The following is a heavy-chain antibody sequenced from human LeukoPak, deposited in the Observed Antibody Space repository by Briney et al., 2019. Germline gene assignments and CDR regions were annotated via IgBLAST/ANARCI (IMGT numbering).Heavy chain of an antibody. J-gene: IGHJ4*02. CDR3: TTQGIFGVVIIRDY. D-gene: IGHD3-3*01. Sequence: GGSLRLSCAASGFTFDDYAMHWVRQAPGKGLEWVGRIKSKTDGGTTDYAAPVKGRFTISRDDSKNTLYLQMNSLKTEDTAVYYCTTQGIFGVVIIRDYWGQGTLVTVSS. V-gene: IGHV3-15*01. CDR1: GFTFDDYA. CDR2: IKSKTDGGTT.